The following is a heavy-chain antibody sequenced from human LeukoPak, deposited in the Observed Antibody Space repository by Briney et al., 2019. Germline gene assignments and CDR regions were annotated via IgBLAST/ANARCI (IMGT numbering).Heavy chain of an antibody. CDR2: VWYDESNK. Sequence: GGSLRFSCAASGFTFRSYDMHWVRQAPGKGLEWVAVVWYDESNKYYVDSVKGRFTISRDNSKNTLYLQMNSLRVEDTALYYCAREDSSGAFDIWGQGTMVTVSS. J-gene: IGHJ3*02. CDR1: GFTFRSYD. CDR3: AREDSSGAFDI. D-gene: IGHD3-22*01. V-gene: IGHV3-33*01.